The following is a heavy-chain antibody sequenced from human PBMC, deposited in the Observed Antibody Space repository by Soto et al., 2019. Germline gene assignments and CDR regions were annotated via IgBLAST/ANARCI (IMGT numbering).Heavy chain of an antibody. V-gene: IGHV4-59*01. CDR2: IYYSGST. J-gene: IGHJ6*02. CDR3: ARDLFLEDGAGSYYYGMDV. D-gene: IGHD3-10*01. Sequence: SETLSLTCTVSGGSISSYYWSWIRQPPGKGLEWIGYIYYSGSTNYNPSLKSRVTISVDTSKNQFSLKLSSVTAADTAVYYCARDLFLEDGAGSYYYGMDVWGQGTTVTVAS. CDR1: GGSISSYY.